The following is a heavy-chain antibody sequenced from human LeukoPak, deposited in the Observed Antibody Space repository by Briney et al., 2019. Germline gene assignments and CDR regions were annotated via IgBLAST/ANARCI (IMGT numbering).Heavy chain of an antibody. CDR2: IYESGST. D-gene: IGHD1-1*01. CDR3: ARGKPVATTGTKGGWFDP. J-gene: IGHJ5*02. V-gene: IGHV4-59*01. Sequence: SEILSLTCTVSGDSISSYYWSWIRQPPGKGLEWIGYIYESGSTNSDPSLTTRVTISLDTSKNQFSLKLRSVTAADTALYYCARGKPVATTGTKGGWFDPWGQGTLVTVSS. CDR1: GDSISSYY.